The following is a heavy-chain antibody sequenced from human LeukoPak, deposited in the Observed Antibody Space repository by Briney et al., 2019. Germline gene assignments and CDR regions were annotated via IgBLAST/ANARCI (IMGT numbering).Heavy chain of an antibody. CDR1: GGSISSSSYY. CDR2: IYYSGST. CDR3: ARQYNWNFYFDY. Sequence: SETLSLTCTVSGGSISSSSYYWGWIRQPPGKGLEWIGSIYYSGSTYYNPSLKSRVTISVDTSKNQFSLKLSSVTAADTAVYYCARQYNWNFYFDYWGQGTLVTVS. D-gene: IGHD1-7*01. J-gene: IGHJ4*02. V-gene: IGHV4-39*01.